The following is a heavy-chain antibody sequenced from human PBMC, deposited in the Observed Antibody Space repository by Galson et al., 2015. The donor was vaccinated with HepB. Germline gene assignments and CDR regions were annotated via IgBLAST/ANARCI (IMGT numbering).Heavy chain of an antibody. CDR1: GYTFTSHG. CDR3: ARAEPLVHYDSSGHEAFDI. J-gene: IGHJ3*02. V-gene: IGHV1-18*01. Sequence: SVKVSCKASGYTFTSHGISWVRQAPGQGLEWMGWISAYNGNTNYALKLQGRVTMTTDTSTSTAYMELRSLRSDDTAVYYCARAEPLVHYDSSGHEAFDIWGQGTMVTVSS. CDR2: ISAYNGNT. D-gene: IGHD3-22*01.